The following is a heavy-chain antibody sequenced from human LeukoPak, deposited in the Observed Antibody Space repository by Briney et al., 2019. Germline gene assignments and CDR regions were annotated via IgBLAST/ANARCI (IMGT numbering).Heavy chain of an antibody. CDR1: GYTFTSYG. J-gene: IGHJ4*02. Sequence: ASVKVSCKASGYTFTSYGISWVRQAPGQGLEWMGWISAYNGNTNYAQKFQGRVTITADKSTSTAYMELSSLRSEDTAVYYCAKGSYGHDYWGQGTLVTVSS. D-gene: IGHD5-18*01. CDR2: ISAYNGNT. V-gene: IGHV1-18*01. CDR3: AKGSYGHDY.